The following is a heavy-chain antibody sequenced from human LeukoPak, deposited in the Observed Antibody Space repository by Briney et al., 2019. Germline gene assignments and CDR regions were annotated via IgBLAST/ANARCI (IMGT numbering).Heavy chain of an antibody. CDR2: IRPYNGDT. Sequence: AASVKVSCKASGYTFTDYSVTWVRQAPGQGPEWMGWIRPYNGDTNYAQKLQGRVTMTTDTSTSTAYMELRSLRSDDTDVYYCARGKPGDYWGQGTLVTVSS. CDR3: ARGKPGDY. J-gene: IGHJ4*02. D-gene: IGHD7-27*01. V-gene: IGHV1-18*01. CDR1: GYTFTDYS.